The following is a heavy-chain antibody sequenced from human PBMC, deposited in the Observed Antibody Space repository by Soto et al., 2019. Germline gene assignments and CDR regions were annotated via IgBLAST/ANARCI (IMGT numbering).Heavy chain of an antibody. Sequence: QVQLQESGPGLVKPSQTLSLTCTVSGGSISSGGYYWSWLRQQPGKGLEWIGYIYYSGSTYYNPSHKSRVTISVDTSKNQFSLKLSSVTAADTAVYYCARDGTDCSSTGCYDRRLYSYYGMDVWGQGTKVTVSS. CDR1: GGSISSGGYY. CDR3: ARDGTDCSSTGCYDRRLYSYYGMDV. CDR2: IYYSGST. J-gene: IGHJ6*02. D-gene: IGHD2-2*01. V-gene: IGHV4-31*03.